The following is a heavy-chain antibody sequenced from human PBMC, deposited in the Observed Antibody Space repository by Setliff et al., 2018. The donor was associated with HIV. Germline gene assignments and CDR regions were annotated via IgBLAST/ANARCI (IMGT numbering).Heavy chain of an antibody. Sequence: SETLSLTCTVSGDPIFIGGYYWSWIRQHPGGGLEWIGYIYHTGKTYYIPSLQSRIIMSLDVSQNQFSLKLSSVTAADTAVYYCAKEGNSVDNWLDPWGPGTRVTV. CDR2: IYHTGKT. D-gene: IGHD1-26*01. J-gene: IGHJ5*02. CDR3: AKEGNSVDNWLDP. V-gene: IGHV4-31*03. CDR1: GDPIFIGGYY.